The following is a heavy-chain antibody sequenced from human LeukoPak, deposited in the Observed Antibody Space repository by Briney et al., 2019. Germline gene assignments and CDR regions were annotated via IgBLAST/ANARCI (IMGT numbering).Heavy chain of an antibody. CDR2: ISGSGVST. D-gene: IGHD2-2*02. CDR3: ARGYCSSTSCYNGNYYMDV. V-gene: IGHV3-23*01. Sequence: GGSLRLSCAASGFRFSSYAMSWVRQAPGKGLEWVSAISGSGVSTYYADSVKGRFTISRDNSKNTLYLQMNSLRAEDTAVYYCARGYCSSTSCYNGNYYMDVWGKGTTVTVSS. J-gene: IGHJ6*03. CDR1: GFRFSSYA.